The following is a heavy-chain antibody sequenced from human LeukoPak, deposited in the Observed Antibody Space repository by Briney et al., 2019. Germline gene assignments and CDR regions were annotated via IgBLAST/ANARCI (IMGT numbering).Heavy chain of an antibody. D-gene: IGHD2-15*01. V-gene: IGHV4-4*02. CDR1: GVFISSGYW. J-gene: IGHJ4*02. CDR2: IHHSGST. Sequence: SGTLSLTCAVSGVFISSGYWWSWVRQPPGKGLEWIGEIHHSGSTNYNPFLKSRVTISVDKSRNQFSLRLSSVTAADTAVYYCARNGDYSLDYWGQGTLVTVSS. CDR3: ARNGDYSLDY.